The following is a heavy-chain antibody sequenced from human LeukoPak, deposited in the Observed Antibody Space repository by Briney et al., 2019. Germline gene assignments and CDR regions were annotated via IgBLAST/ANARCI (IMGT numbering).Heavy chain of an antibody. V-gene: IGHV3-21*01. CDR3: ARDSGSYFRFVY. Sequence: GGSLRLSCAASGFTFSSYSMNWVRQAPGKGLEWVSSISSSSSYIYYADSVKGRFTISRDNAKNSLYLQMNSLRAEDTAVYYYARDSGSYFRFVYWGQGTLVTVSS. CDR1: GFTFSSYS. J-gene: IGHJ4*02. CDR2: ISSSSSYI. D-gene: IGHD1-26*01.